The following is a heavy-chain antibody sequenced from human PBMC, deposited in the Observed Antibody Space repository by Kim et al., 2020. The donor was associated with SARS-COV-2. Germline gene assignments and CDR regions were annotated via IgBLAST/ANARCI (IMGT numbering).Heavy chain of an antibody. CDR1: GFPFGGFA. CDR2: ISGSGASP. Sequence: GGSLRLSCAASGFPFGGFAMTWVRQAPGKGLEWVSTISGSGASPFYADSVRGRFTISRDNSNNTVNLQMNSLRGDDTAVYYCVKESRGYAAAGTMVAFEKCGQGTLVTVSS. V-gene: IGHV3-23*01. D-gene: IGHD3-10*01. CDR3: VKESRGYAAAGTMVAFEK. J-gene: IGHJ4*02.